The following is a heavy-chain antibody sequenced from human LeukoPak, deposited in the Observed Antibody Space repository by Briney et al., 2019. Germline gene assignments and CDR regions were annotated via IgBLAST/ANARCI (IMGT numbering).Heavy chain of an antibody. J-gene: IGHJ4*02. Sequence: GGTLRLSCAASGFTFSSYNMNWVRQAPGKGLEWVSSISSSSSYIYYADSVKGRFTISRDNAKNSLYLQMNSLRVEDTAVYYCARAPTFSGWFDYWGQGTLVTVSS. CDR3: ARAPTFSGWFDY. V-gene: IGHV3-21*01. CDR2: ISSSSSYI. D-gene: IGHD6-19*01. CDR1: GFTFSSYN.